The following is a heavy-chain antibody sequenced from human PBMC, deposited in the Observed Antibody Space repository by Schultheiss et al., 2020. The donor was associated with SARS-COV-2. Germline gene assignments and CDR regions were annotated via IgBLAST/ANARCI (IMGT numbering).Heavy chain of an antibody. D-gene: IGHD3-22*01. CDR3: TTDDGGGMYYYDSSGLGGYY. Sequence: GGSLRLSCAVSGFTFTTYSMNWVRQAPGKGLEWVAVISYDGTNIYYADSVKGRFTISRDNYKNTLYLQMYSLKTEDTAVYYCTTDDGGGMYYYDSSGLGGYYWGQGTLVNVSS. J-gene: IGHJ4*02. CDR1: GFTFTTYS. V-gene: IGHV3-30*12. CDR2: ISYDGTNI.